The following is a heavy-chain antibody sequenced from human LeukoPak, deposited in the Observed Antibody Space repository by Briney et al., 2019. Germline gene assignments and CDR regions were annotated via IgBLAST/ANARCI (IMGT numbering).Heavy chain of an antibody. CDR1: GYTFTGYY. V-gene: IGHV1-2*02. J-gene: IGHJ4*02. CDR2: IHPNSGGT. D-gene: IGHD5-24*01. Sequence: ASVKVSCKASGYTFTGYYLHWVRQAPGQGLEWMGWIHPNSGGTNYAQKFQGRVTMTRDTSISTAYLDLSRLRSDDTDVYYCARVVVRDANNYKDYWGQGTLVTVSS. CDR3: ARVVVRDANNYKDY.